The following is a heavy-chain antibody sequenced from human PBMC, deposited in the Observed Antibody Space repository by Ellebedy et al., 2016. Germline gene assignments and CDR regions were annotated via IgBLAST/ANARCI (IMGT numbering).Heavy chain of an antibody. Sequence: ASVKVSCXASGYTFTTFSITWVRQVPGQGLEWMGFVNTFSGNTKFAQKFQGRVSMTTDSSTHTAYMDLRSLRSDDTAMYYCARSIAALFVYGMDVWGQGTTVTVSS. V-gene: IGHV1-18*04. D-gene: IGHD6-6*01. CDR3: ARSIAALFVYGMDV. CDR2: VNTFSGNT. J-gene: IGHJ6*02. CDR1: GYTFTTFS.